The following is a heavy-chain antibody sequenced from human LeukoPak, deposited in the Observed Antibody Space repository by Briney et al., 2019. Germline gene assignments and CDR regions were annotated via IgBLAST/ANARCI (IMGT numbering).Heavy chain of an antibody. CDR1: GGPFSGYY. CDR2: VTRNGDI. V-gene: IGHV4-34*01. J-gene: IGHJ2*01. Sequence: PSETLSLTCAVCGGPFSGYYWSWIRQPPGKGLEWIGEVTRNGDINYNPSLKSRVTLSLEASQNKFSLTVSSVSAADTAVYYCARLSLMNPQLAYWYFDVWGRGTLVTVSS. CDR3: ARLSLMNPQLAYWYFDV. D-gene: IGHD1-1*01.